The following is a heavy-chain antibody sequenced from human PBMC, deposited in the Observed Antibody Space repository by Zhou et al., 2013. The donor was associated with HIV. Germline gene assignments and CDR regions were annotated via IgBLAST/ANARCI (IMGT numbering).Heavy chain of an antibody. Sequence: QVQLVQSGAEVKKPGSSVKVSCKASGGPFRNYAFSWVRQAPGQGLEWMGWMAPNSDVTNYAPKLQGRVTMTRDTSISTAYMELSSLRSDDTAVYYCATYGPGYNWMYKWGQGTLVTVSS. CDR3: ATYGPGYNWMYK. V-gene: IGHV1-2*02. D-gene: IGHD1-20*01. CDR2: MAPNSDVT. CDR1: GGPFRNYA. J-gene: IGHJ4*02.